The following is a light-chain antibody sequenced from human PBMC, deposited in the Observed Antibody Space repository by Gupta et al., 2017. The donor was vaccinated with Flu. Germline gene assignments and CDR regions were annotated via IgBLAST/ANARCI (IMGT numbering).Light chain of an antibody. V-gene: IGLV1-44*01. CDR3: AVWDDSLSGHYV. CDR1: SYNIGSYT. J-gene: IGLJ1*01. CDR2: DFS. Sequence: QSALTQPPSASGTPGQRVTFSCSGSSYNIGSYTVEWYQQLPGTAPKLLIYDFSQRPSGVPDLFSGSKSGTSAYLAISGLQSEDEADYYGAVWDDSLSGHYVFGSGTKVTVL.